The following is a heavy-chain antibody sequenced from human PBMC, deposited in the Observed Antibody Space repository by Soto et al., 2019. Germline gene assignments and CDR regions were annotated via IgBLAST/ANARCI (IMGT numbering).Heavy chain of an antibody. CDR3: TTQGFGFLHGLVDV. V-gene: IGHV4-34*06. J-gene: IGHJ6*02. Sequence: SETLSLTCAVYGGSFSGYSWTWIRQSPGKGLEWIGQINHSGSTSYNPSLKSRLFISVDTSKNQVSLNLASVTAADTAVYYCTTQGFGFLHGLVDVWGQGTTVTVSS. D-gene: IGHD1-1*01. CDR2: INHSGST. CDR1: GGSFSGYS.